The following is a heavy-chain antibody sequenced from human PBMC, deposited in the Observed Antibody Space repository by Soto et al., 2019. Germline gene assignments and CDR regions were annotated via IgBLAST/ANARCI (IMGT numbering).Heavy chain of an antibody. CDR3: ARDPYRSGWYRHRDNWFDP. D-gene: IGHD6-19*01. V-gene: IGHV3-7*01. Sequence: GGSLRLSCAASGFTFSSYWMSWVRQAPGKGLEWVANIKQDGSEKYYVDSVKGRFTISRDNAKNSLYLQMNSLRAEDTAVYYCARDPYRSGWYRHRDNWFDPWGQGTLVNVSS. CDR1: GFTFSSYW. J-gene: IGHJ5*02. CDR2: IKQDGSEK.